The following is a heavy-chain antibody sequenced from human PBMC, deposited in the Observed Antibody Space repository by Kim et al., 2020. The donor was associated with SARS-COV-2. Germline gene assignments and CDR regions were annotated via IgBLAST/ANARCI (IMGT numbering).Heavy chain of an antibody. Sequence: GGSLRLSCAVSGLTFSDHYMDWVRQAPGKGLEWVARSRNKANGYSTEYAASVKGRFSISRDFSRNSLYLQMSSLETEDTAMYYCTRVVEGSGRNDYWGQGILVNVSS. J-gene: IGHJ4*02. V-gene: IGHV3-72*01. CDR3: TRVVEGSGRNDY. CDR2: SRNKANGYST. D-gene: IGHD2-15*01. CDR1: GLTFSDHY.